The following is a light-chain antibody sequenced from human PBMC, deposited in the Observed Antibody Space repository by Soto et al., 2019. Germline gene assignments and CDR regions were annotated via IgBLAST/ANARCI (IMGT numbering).Light chain of an antibody. V-gene: IGKV3-11*01. CDR3: HQRSTWPHT. Sequence: EIVLTQSPATQSLSPGERATLSCRASQTVSSYLAWYQQKPGQAPRLLIYDASNRATGIPDRFSGSGSGTDFTLTISSLEPEDFAVYYCHQRSTWPHTFGQGTKLDIK. CDR1: QTVSSY. J-gene: IGKJ2*01. CDR2: DAS.